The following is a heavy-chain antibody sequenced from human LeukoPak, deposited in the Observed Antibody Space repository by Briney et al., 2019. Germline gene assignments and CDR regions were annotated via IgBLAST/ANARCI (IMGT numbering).Heavy chain of an antibody. CDR3: ARDTGGIYYYYYYYMDV. J-gene: IGHJ6*03. V-gene: IGHV3-7*01. CDR2: IKQDGSEK. CDR1: GFTFSSYW. Sequence: GGSLRLSCAASGFTFSSYWMSWVRQAPGKGLEWVANIKQDGSEKYYVDSVKGRFTISRDNAKNSLYLQMNSLRAEDTAVYYCARDTGGIYYYYYYYMDVWGKGTTVTISS. D-gene: IGHD2-8*02.